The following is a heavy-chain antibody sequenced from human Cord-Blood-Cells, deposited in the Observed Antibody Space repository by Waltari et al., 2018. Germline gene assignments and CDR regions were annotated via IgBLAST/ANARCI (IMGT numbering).Heavy chain of an antibody. V-gene: IGHV4-39*01. CDR1: GGSISSSSYY. CDR3: ARPGVVTANSWACDI. CDR2: IYYSGST. J-gene: IGHJ3*02. D-gene: IGHD2-21*02. Sequence: QLQLQESGPGLVKPSETLSLTCTVSGGSISSSSYYWGWIRQPPGKGLEWIGSIYYSGSTYYNPSLKSRVTISVDTSKNQFSLKLSSVTAADTAVYYCARPGVVTANSWACDIWGQGTMVTV.